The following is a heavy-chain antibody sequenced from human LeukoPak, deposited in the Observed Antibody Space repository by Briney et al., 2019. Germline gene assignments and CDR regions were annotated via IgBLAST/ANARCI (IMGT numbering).Heavy chain of an antibody. D-gene: IGHD1-26*01. V-gene: IGHV3-74*01. CDR2: INSDGSGT. CDR3: ARTTSMSYVGDAFDI. CDR1: GFTFSSYW. Sequence: GGSLRLSCAASGFTFSSYWIHWVREAPGKGLVWVSRINSDGSGTTYADSVKGRFTISRDNVKNTLYPQMNSLRAEDTAVYYCARTTSMSYVGDAFDIWGQGTMVTVSS. J-gene: IGHJ3*02.